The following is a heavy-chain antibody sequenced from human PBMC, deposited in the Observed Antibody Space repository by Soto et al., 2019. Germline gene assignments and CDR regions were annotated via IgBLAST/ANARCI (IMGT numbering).Heavy chain of an antibody. CDR3: SRRGTTMVNIDY. J-gene: IGHJ4*02. CDR1: GGSISSSGFY. CDR2: IYHSGST. V-gene: IGHV4-39*01. D-gene: IGHD5-18*01. Sequence: QLQLQESGPGLVKPSETLSLTCTVSGGSISSSGFYWVWIRQPPGKGLEWIGSIYHSGSTYYNPSLKSRVSIYVDTSKNQFSRKLSSVTAADTAVYYCSRRGTTMVNIDYWGQGTLVTVSS.